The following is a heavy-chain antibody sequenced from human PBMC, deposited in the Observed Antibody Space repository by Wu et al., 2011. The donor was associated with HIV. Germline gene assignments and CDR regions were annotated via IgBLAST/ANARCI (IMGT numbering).Heavy chain of an antibody. J-gene: IGHJ2*01. Sequence: QEQLVQSGAEVKKPGASVKVSCKASGYTFTDYYMHWVRQAPGQGLEWMGWINPNSGDTNYAQRFQGRVTMTRDTSISTAYMELSRLRSDDTAVYYCARGHLISMIVGPGYWYFDLWGRGTLVTVSS. CDR2: INPNSGDT. CDR1: GYTFTDYY. V-gene: IGHV1-2*02. CDR3: ARGHLISMIVGPGYWYFDL. D-gene: IGHD3-22*01.